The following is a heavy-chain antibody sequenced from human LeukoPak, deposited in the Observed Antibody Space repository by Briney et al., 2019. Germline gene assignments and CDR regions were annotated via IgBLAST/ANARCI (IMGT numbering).Heavy chain of an antibody. CDR2: ISGTGDTT. D-gene: IGHD6-19*01. CDR1: GFTFRSYA. V-gene: IGHV3-23*01. Sequence: TGGSLRLSCAASGFTFRSYAMSWVRQAPGKGLEWVSAISGTGDTTYYADSVKGRYSISRDNSKNTLHLQMNSLRAEDTAVYYCAIDRQWLVWDYWGQGTLVTVSS. CDR3: AIDRQWLVWDY. J-gene: IGHJ4*02.